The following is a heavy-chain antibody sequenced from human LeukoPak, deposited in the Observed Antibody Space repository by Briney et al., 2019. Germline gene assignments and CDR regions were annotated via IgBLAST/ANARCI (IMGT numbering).Heavy chain of an antibody. CDR1: GDSVSSNSAA. CDR3: ARSSSLRGHYHFDY. D-gene: IGHD3-22*01. CDR2: TYYRSKWYN. V-gene: IGHV6-1*01. J-gene: IGHJ4*02. Sequence: SQTLSLTCAISGDSVSSNSAAWNWIRQSPSRGLEWLGRTYYRSKWYNDYAVSVKSRITIDPDTSKNQFSLQPNSVTPEDTAVYYCARSSSLRGHYHFDYWGQGTLVTVSS.